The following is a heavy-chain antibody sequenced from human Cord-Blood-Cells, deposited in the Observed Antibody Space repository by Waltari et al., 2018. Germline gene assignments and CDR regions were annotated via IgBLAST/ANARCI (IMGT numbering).Heavy chain of an antibody. D-gene: IGHD2-2*01. CDR1: GSTYTGDY. Sequence: VQLVQSGAEVKKPGASVKVSCEAAGSTYTGDYMHWVRHARGKGLEWSGWFNPNRRGTNYAQKVQVWVTTTRDTAISTAYMELSRLGSDDTAVYYCARDFHCSSTSCYYGMDVWGQGTTVTVSS. V-gene: IGHV1-2*04. J-gene: IGHJ6*02. CDR3: ARDFHCSSTSCYYGMDV. CDR2: FNPNRRGT.